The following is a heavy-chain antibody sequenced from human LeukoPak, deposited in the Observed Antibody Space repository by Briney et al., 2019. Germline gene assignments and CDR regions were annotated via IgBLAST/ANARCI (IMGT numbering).Heavy chain of an antibody. CDR2: ISWNSGSI. V-gene: IGHV3-9*01. D-gene: IGHD1-26*01. Sequence: GGSLRLSCAASGFTFDDYAMHWVRQAPGKGLEWVSGISWNSGSIGYADSVKGRFTISRDNAKNSLYLQMNSLRAGDTALYYCAKRGGGSYWGDYFDYWGQGTLVTVSS. CDR3: AKRGGGSYWGDYFDY. CDR1: GFTFDDYA. J-gene: IGHJ4*02.